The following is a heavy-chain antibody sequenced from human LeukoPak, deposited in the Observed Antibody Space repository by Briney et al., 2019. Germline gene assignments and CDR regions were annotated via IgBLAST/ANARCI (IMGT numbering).Heavy chain of an antibody. J-gene: IGHJ4*02. D-gene: IGHD3-22*01. CDR1: GFTVSSNY. V-gene: IGHV3-66*01. CDR3: ARDVGYDSSGVDY. CDR2: IYSGGST. Sequence: GGSLRLSCAASGFTVSSNYMSWVRQAPGKGLEWVSVIYSGGSTYYADSVKGRFTISRDNSKNTVYLQMNSLRAEDTAVYYCARDVGYDSSGVDYWGQGTLVTVSS.